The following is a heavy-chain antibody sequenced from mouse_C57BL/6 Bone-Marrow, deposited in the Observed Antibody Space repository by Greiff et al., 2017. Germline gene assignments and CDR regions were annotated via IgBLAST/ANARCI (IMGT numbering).Heavy chain of an antibody. V-gene: IGHV1-4*01. Sequence: QVHVKQSGAELARPGASVKMSCKASGYTFTSYTMHWVKQRPGQGLEWIGYINPSSGYTTYNQKFKDKATLTADKSSSTAYMQLSSLTSEDSAVYYCARYYGSSYWYVDVWGTGTTVTVSS. CDR3: ARYYGSSYWYVDV. D-gene: IGHD1-1*01. CDR2: INPSSGYT. CDR1: GYTFTSYT. J-gene: IGHJ1*03.